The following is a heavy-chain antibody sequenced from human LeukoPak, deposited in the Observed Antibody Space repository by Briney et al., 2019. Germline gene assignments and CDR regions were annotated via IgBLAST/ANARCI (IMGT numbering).Heavy chain of an antibody. J-gene: IGHJ4*02. Sequence: GGSLRLSCAASGFSFSSAAVSWFRQAPGKGLEWVSFIGVGGYNTEYADSVKGRFTISRDDSKNTLYLQMNSLRAEDTAVYYCAKGGWELLGGQGTLVTVSS. CDR2: IGVGGYNT. CDR3: AKGGWELL. CDR1: GFSFSSAA. D-gene: IGHD1-26*01. V-gene: IGHV3-23*01.